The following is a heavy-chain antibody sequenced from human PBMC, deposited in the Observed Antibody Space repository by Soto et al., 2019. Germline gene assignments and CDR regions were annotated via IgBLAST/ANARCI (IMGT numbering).Heavy chain of an antibody. CDR2: IYYSGST. CDR1: GGSISSYY. Sequence: PSETLSLTCTVSGGSISSYYWSWIRRPPGKGLEWIGYIYYSGSTNYNPSLKSRVTISVDTSKNQFSLKLSSVTAADTAVYYCGRGRSGQIVVFYWGQGTPVTVSS. V-gene: IGHV4-59*01. CDR3: GRGRSGQIVVFY. D-gene: IGHD1-26*01. J-gene: IGHJ4*02.